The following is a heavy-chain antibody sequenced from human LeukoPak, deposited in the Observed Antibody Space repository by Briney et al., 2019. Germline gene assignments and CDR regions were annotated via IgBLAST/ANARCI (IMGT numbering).Heavy chain of an antibody. Sequence: GGSLRLSCAASGFTFSSYSMNWVRQAPGKGLEWVSSISSSSSSYIYYADSVKGRFTISRDNAKNSLYLQMNSLRAEDTAVYYCARAYYDSSGYLDYWGQGTLVTVSS. D-gene: IGHD3-22*01. CDR1: GFTFSSYS. J-gene: IGHJ4*02. CDR2: ISSSSSSYI. CDR3: ARAYYDSSGYLDY. V-gene: IGHV3-21*01.